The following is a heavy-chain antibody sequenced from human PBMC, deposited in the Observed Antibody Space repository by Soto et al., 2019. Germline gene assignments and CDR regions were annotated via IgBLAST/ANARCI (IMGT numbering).Heavy chain of an antibody. CDR2: SWNDGSNE. CDR1: GFTFSSYG. J-gene: IGHJ4*02. Sequence: QVQLVESGGGVVQPGRSLRLSCAASGFTFSSYGMHWVRQAPGKGLEWVVVSWNDGSNEYYADSVKGRFTISRDNSKNTLYLQMNSLRAEDTAVYFCARDSDYSSVWYYFDHWGQGTLVTVSS. CDR3: ARDSDYSSVWYYFDH. V-gene: IGHV3-33*01. D-gene: IGHD6-13*01.